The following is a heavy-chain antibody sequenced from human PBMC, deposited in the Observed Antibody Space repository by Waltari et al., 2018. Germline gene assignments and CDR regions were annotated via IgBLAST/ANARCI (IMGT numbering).Heavy chain of an antibody. D-gene: IGHD6-13*01. CDR2: IYYSGST. Sequence: QVQLQESGPGLVKPSETLSLTCTVSGGSISSYYWSWIWQPPGKGLEWIGYIYYSGSTNYNPSLKSRVTISVDTSKNQFSLKLSSVTAADTAVYYCARDPSPLAAAGTGLFDIWGQGTMVTVSS. J-gene: IGHJ3*02. CDR1: GGSISSYY. V-gene: IGHV4-59*01. CDR3: ARDPSPLAAAGTGLFDI.